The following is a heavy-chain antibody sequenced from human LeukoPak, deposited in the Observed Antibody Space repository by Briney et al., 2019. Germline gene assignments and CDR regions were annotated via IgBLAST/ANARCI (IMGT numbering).Heavy chain of an antibody. Sequence: GESLKISCKGSGFSFTSYCIGWVRQMPGKGLEWMGIIYPGDSDTRYSPSFQGQVTISADKSITTAYLQWSSLKASDTAMYYCATRIIGSSSPFDYWGQGTLVTVSS. CDR2: IYPGDSDT. J-gene: IGHJ4*02. D-gene: IGHD6-6*01. V-gene: IGHV5-51*01. CDR1: GFSFTSYC. CDR3: ATRIIGSSSPFDY.